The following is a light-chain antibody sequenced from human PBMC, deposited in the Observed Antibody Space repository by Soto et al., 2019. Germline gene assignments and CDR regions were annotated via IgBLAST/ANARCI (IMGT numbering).Light chain of an antibody. CDR1: QAVSTW. J-gene: IGKJ4*01. CDR3: QQCASFPHI. CDR2: AAS. V-gene: IGKV1-12*01. Sequence: TIKSRASQAVSTWLAWYQQKPGGAPKLLIYAASTLQSGVPSRFSGSGSGTDFTLIMCSHQREDAATFYCQQCASFPHIIGGGTKVDIK.